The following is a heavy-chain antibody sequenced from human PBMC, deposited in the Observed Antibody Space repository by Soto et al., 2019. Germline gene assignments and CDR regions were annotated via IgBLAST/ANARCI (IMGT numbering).Heavy chain of an antibody. Sequence: ASVNVSCKASGYTFTSYDINWVRQATGQGLEWMGWMNPNSGNTGYAQKFQGRVTMTRNTSISTAYMELSSLRSEDTAVYYCARGRSGRIWFGGNNWFDPWGQGTLVTVSS. CDR2: MNPNSGNT. V-gene: IGHV1-8*01. D-gene: IGHD3-10*01. CDR3: ARGRSGRIWFGGNNWFDP. J-gene: IGHJ5*02. CDR1: GYTFTSYD.